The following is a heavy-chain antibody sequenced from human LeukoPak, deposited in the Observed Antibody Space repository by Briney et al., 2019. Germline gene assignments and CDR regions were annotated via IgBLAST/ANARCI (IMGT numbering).Heavy chain of an antibody. CDR1: GFTFSSYS. CDR2: ISSSSSYI. Sequence: GGSLRLSCAASGFTFSSYSMNWVRQAPGKGLEWVSSISSSSSYIYYADSVKGRFTTSRDNAKNSLYLQMNSLRAEDTAVYYCARGLPIAVAGTPPYMDVWGKGTTVTVSS. D-gene: IGHD6-19*01. CDR3: ARGLPIAVAGTPPYMDV. V-gene: IGHV3-21*01. J-gene: IGHJ6*03.